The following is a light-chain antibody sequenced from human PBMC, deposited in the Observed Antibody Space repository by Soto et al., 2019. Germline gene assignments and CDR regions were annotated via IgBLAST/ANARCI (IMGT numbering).Light chain of an antibody. J-gene: IGKJ5*01. CDR2: LGS. CDR1: QSLVHSNGYNY. Sequence: DIVMTQSPLSLPVTPGEPASISCRSSQSLVHSNGYNYLDWYLQKPGQSPQLLIYLGSNRASGVPDRFSGSGSGTDLTLKISRVEAEDVGVYYCMQALQTPTFGQGTRLEIK. V-gene: IGKV2-28*01. CDR3: MQALQTPT.